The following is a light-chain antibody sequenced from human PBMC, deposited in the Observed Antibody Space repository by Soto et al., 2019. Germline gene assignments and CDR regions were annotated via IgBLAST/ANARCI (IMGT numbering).Light chain of an antibody. CDR1: SSDVGAYHY. CDR2: EVT. J-gene: IGLJ2*01. Sequence: QSALTQPPSASGSPGQSVTISCTGTSSDVGAYHYVSWHQQHPGKAPKVLIYEVTKRPSGVPDRFSGSKSGNTASLTVSGLQAEDEADYYCSSYAAMRVVFGGGTKLT. CDR3: SSYAAMRVV. V-gene: IGLV2-8*01.